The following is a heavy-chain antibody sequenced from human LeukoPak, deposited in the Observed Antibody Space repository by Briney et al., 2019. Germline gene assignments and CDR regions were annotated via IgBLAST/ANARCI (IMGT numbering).Heavy chain of an antibody. D-gene: IGHD1-26*01. Sequence: GGSLRLSCAASGFTFSSYGMSWVRQAPGKGLEWVSAISGSGGSTYYADSVKGRFTISRDNSKNTVYLQMNSLRAEDTAVYYCAKEGGSGSYYPDAFDIWGQGTMVTVSS. CDR3: AKEGGSGSYYPDAFDI. V-gene: IGHV3-23*01. CDR1: GFTFSSYG. J-gene: IGHJ3*02. CDR2: ISGSGGST.